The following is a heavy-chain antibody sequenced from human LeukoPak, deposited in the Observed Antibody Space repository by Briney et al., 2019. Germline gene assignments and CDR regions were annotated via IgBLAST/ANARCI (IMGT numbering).Heavy chain of an antibody. Sequence: SETLSLTCTVPGGSIGSGGYYWTWIRQHPGKGLEWIGYIYYSGSTYYNPSLKSRVTILVDTSENQFSLKLSSVTAADTAVYYCARALPTDSARWFDPWGQGTLVTVSS. CDR2: IYYSGST. CDR3: ARALPTDSARWFDP. V-gene: IGHV4-31*03. D-gene: IGHD2-21*01. J-gene: IGHJ5*02. CDR1: GGSIGSGGYY.